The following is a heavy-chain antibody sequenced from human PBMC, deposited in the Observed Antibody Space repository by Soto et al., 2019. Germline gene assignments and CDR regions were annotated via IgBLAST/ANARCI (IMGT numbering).Heavy chain of an antibody. D-gene: IGHD2-21*02. J-gene: IGHJ6*02. CDR3: ARDRIVVVTATTYYYGMDA. V-gene: IGHV1-46*01. Sequence: ASVKVSCKASGYTFTSYYMHWVRQAPGQGLEWMGIINPSGGSTSYAQKFQGRVTMTRDTSTSTVYMELSSLRSEDTAVYYCARDRIVVVTATTYYYGMDAWGQGTTVTVSS. CDR2: INPSGGST. CDR1: GYTFTSYY.